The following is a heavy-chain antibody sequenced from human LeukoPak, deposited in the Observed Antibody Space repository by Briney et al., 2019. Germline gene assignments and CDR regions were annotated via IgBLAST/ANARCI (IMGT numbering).Heavy chain of an antibody. J-gene: IGHJ4*02. D-gene: IGHD6-19*01. V-gene: IGHV3-64*01. CDR3: ARTPYFSSGWSFDY. CDR2: ISSSGGRT. CDR1: GFTFSTYA. Sequence: GGSLRLSCAASGFTFSTYAMHWVRQAPGKGLEYVSAISSSGGRTYYANSVKDRFTISRDISTNTLYLQMGSLRAEDTAVYYCARTPYFSSGWSFDYWGQGTLVTVSS.